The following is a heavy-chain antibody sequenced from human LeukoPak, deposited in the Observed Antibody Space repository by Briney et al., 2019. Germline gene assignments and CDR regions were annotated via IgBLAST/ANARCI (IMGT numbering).Heavy chain of an antibody. V-gene: IGHV3-30-3*01. D-gene: IGHD4-17*01. CDR2: ISYDGSNK. CDR1: GFTFSSYA. CDR3: ARAPAVTTFSYY. J-gene: IGHJ4*02. Sequence: GGSLRLSCAAAGFTFSSYAMHLVRQAPGKGLEWVAVISYDGSNKYYADSVKGRFTISRDNSKNTLYLQMNSLRAEDTAVYYCARAPAVTTFSYYWGQGTLVTVSS.